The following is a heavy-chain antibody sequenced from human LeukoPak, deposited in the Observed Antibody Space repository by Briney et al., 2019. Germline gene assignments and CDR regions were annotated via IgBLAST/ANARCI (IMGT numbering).Heavy chain of an antibody. CDR3: ARGLAYCGGDCYNSLDY. Sequence: GGSLRLSCAASGFTFSNYWMHWVRQAPGKGLVWVSRINSDGSSTNYADSVKGRFTISRDNAKNTLYLQMNSLRAEDTAVYYCARGLAYCGGDCYNSLDYWGQGTLVTVSS. J-gene: IGHJ4*02. V-gene: IGHV3-74*01. D-gene: IGHD2-21*02. CDR1: GFTFSNYW. CDR2: INSDGSST.